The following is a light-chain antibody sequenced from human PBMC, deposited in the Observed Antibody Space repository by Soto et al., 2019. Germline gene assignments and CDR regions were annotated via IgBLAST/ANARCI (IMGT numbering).Light chain of an antibody. V-gene: IGLV2-14*01. CDR1: SSGIGDYNY. CDR2: DVS. Sequence: QSALTQPASVSGSPGQSITISCTGTSSGIGDYNYVSWYQQRPGKAPKLMIYDVSNRPSGVSNRFSGSLSGNTASLTISGLQPEDEADYYCSSYTGGSTVVFGGGPKVTVL. CDR3: SSYTGGSTVV. J-gene: IGLJ2*01.